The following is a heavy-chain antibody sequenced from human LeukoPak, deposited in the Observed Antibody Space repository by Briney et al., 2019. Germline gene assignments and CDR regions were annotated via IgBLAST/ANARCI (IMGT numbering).Heavy chain of an antibody. CDR1: GFTFSSYG. J-gene: IGHJ4*02. V-gene: IGHV3-30*03. CDR3: ARDGDWAFDY. Sequence: GGSLRLSCAASGFTFSSYGMHWVRQAPGKGLEWVAVISYDGSNKYYADSVKGRFTISRDNAKNSLFLQMNSLRAEDTAVYYCARDGDWAFDYWGQGTLVTVSS. CDR2: ISYDGSNK. D-gene: IGHD2-21*02.